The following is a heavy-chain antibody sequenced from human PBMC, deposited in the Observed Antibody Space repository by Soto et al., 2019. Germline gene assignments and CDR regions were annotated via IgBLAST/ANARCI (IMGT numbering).Heavy chain of an antibody. D-gene: IGHD2-15*01. CDR2: IHNSGST. CDR1: GDSINNAGYY. CDR3: ARVVPATHNDC. J-gene: IGHJ4*02. V-gene: IGHV4-39*07. Sequence: PSETLSLTCTVSGDSINNAGYYWDWIRQPPGKGLEWIGSIHNSGSTYFNPSLKSRVTISVDTSKNQFSLKLSSVTAADTAVYYYARVVPATHNDCWGQGTLVTVSS.